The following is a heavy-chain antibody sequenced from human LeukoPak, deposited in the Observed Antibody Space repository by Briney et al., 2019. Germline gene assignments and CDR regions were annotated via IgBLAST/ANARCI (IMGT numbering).Heavy chain of an antibody. J-gene: IGHJ5*02. D-gene: IGHD3-10*01. CDR1: GGSISSYY. CDR2: IYSSGST. CDR3: ARSYYYGFDP. Sequence: SETLSLTCTVPGGSISSYYWCWIRQPAGRGVVWIGRIYSSGSTNYNPSLQCRVTKSEDTSKNQFSLKLSSVTAADSAVYYCARSYYYGFDPWGQGTLVTVSS. V-gene: IGHV4-4*07.